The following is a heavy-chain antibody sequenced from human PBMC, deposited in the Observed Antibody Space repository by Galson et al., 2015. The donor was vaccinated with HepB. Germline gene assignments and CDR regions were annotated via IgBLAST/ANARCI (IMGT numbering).Heavy chain of an antibody. CDR2: ISYDGSNK. D-gene: IGHD3-10*01. J-gene: IGHJ4*02. V-gene: IGHV3-30-3*01. Sequence: SLRLSCAASGFTFSSYAMHWVRQAPGKGLEWVAVISYDGSNKYYADSVKGRFTISRDNSKNTLYLQMNSLRAEDTAVYYCARGALWFGELLQGSFDYWGQGTLVTVSS. CDR3: ARGALWFGELLQGSFDY. CDR1: GFTFSSYA.